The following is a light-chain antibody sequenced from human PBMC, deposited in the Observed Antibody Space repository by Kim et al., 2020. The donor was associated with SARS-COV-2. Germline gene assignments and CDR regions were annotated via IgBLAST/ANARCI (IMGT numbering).Light chain of an antibody. J-gene: IGKJ2*01. V-gene: IGKV1-16*02. CDR2: GAS. Sequence: SASVGDRITMTCRADQGINNYLAWFQQRPGRAPRSLIYGASNLQSGVPSKFSGSGFGTDFTLTITNLQPEDFATYYCQQYNGYPYTFGQGTKLEI. CDR1: QGINNY. CDR3: QQYNGYPYT.